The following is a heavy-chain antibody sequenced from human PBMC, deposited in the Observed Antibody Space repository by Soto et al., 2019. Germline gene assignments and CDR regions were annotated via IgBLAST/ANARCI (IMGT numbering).Heavy chain of an antibody. D-gene: IGHD6-6*01. V-gene: IGHV1-2*04. Sequence: ASVKVSCAACRYTFKGYYMHSALQTPGQGLEWMGWINPNSGGTNYAQKFQGWLTMTRDTSISTAYMEQSRLRSDDTSVFYCARGGRRARAAFDISGQGTIVTVSS. CDR1: RYTFKGYY. CDR3: ARGGRRARAAFDI. J-gene: IGHJ3*02. CDR2: INPNSGGT.